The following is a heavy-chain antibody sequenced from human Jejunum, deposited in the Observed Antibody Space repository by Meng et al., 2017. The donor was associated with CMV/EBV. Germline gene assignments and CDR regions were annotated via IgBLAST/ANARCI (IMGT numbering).Heavy chain of an antibody. J-gene: IGHJ5*02. Sequence: SGFTFTRYSFIWFRQAPGKGLEWLSSISGSSTYIYHADSVKGRFTISRDNARNSVYLQMDRLGAEDTAVYYCARAIDYGDPNWFDAWGQGTPVTVSS. CDR2: ISGSSTYI. V-gene: IGHV3-21*01. D-gene: IGHD4-17*01. CDR1: GFTFTRYS. CDR3: ARAIDYGDPNWFDA.